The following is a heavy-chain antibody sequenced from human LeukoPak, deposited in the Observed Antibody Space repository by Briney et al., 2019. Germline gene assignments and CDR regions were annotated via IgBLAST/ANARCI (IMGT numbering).Heavy chain of an antibody. V-gene: IGHV4-39*01. CDR1: GVYITSNLYY. CDR3: ARRQYTSGLNY. CDR2: IYYSGST. Sequence: PSETLSITCTGSGVYITSNLYYWGWLRQPPGKGLEWIGSIYYSGSTYYNPSLRSRATISVDTSQSQFFLKLSSVTAADTAVYYCARRQYTSGLNYWGQGTLVTVSS. D-gene: IGHD6-25*01. J-gene: IGHJ4*02.